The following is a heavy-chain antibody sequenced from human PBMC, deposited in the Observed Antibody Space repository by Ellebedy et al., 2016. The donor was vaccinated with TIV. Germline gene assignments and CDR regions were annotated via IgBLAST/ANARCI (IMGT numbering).Heavy chain of an antibody. CDR1: GFTFSSYG. CDR3: ARVPSRVARGSYYFDY. V-gene: IGHV3-30*03. J-gene: IGHJ4*02. Sequence: GGSLRLSXAASGFTFSSYGMHWVRQAPGKGLEWVAVISYDGSNKYYADSVKGRFTISRDNSKNTLYLQMNSLRAEDTAVYYCARVPSRVARGSYYFDYWGQGTLVTVSS. D-gene: IGHD3-10*01. CDR2: ISYDGSNK.